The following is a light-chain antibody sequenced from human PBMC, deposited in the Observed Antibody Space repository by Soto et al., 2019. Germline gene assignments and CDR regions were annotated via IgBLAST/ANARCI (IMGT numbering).Light chain of an antibody. CDR2: DAS. CDR3: QQRSNWPPE. V-gene: IGKV3-11*01. Sequence: EIVMTQSPATLSVSPGERATLSCRASQSVSSNLGWYQQKPGQAPRLLMYDASNRATGIPARFSGSGSGTDFTLTISSLEPEDFAVYYCQQRSNWPPEFGPGTKVDIK. CDR1: QSVSSN. J-gene: IGKJ3*01.